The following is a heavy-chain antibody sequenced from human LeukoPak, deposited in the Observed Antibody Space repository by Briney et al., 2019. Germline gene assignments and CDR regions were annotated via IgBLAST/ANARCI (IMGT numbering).Heavy chain of an antibody. J-gene: IGHJ4*02. Sequence: GGSLRLSCAASGLTFSSYTMNCVRQAPGKGLEWVSCIGISSSAIYSADSVKGRFTISRDDAKNFLYLQMNSLRDEDPAVYYFARQSPIGGSPLDYWGQGTLVTVSS. CDR3: ARQSPIGGSPLDY. CDR1: GLTFSSYT. CDR2: IGISSSAI. D-gene: IGHD2-15*01. V-gene: IGHV3-48*02.